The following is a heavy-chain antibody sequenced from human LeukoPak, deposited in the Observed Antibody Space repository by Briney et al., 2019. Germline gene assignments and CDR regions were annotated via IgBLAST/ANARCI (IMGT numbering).Heavy chain of an antibody. V-gene: IGHV4-39*01. CDR2: ICYSGST. J-gene: IGHJ2*01. D-gene: IGHD3-9*01. CDR3: ARHSSYYDILTGYSPNWYFDL. CDR1: GGSISSSSYY. Sequence: KPSETLSLTCTVSGGSISSSSYYWGWIRQPPGKGLEWIGGICYSGSTYYNPSLKSRVTISVDTSKNQFSLKLSSVTAADTAVYYCARHSSYYDILTGYSPNWYFDLWGRGTLVTVSS.